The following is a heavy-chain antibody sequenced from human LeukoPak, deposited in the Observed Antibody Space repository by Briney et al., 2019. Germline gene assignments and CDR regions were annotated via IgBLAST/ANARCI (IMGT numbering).Heavy chain of an antibody. Sequence: GGSLRLSCAASGFTVSSNYMSWVRQAPGKGLDWVSVIYSGGNTYYADSVKGRFTISRDNAKNSLYLQMNSLRAEDTAVYYCARAGVAATAFDYWGQGTLVTVSS. CDR3: ARAGVAATAFDY. J-gene: IGHJ4*02. CDR1: GFTVSSNY. V-gene: IGHV3-66*01. CDR2: IYSGGNT. D-gene: IGHD2-15*01.